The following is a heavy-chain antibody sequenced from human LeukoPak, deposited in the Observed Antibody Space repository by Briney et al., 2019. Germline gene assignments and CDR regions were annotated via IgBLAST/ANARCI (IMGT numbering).Heavy chain of an antibody. CDR2: IRYDGSNK. D-gene: IGHD1-26*01. J-gene: IGHJ4*02. Sequence: PGGSLRLSCAASGFTFSSYGMHWVRQAPGKGLEWVAFIRYDGSNKYYADSVKGRFTISRDNAKNSLYLQMNSLRAEDTAVYYCARGQQVGPPFDFDYWGQGTLVTVSS. V-gene: IGHV3-30*02. CDR3: ARGQQVGPPFDFDY. CDR1: GFTFSSYG.